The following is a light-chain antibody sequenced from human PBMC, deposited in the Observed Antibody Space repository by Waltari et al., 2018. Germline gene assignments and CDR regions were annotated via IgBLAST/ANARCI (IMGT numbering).Light chain of an antibody. CDR2: DVS. CDR3: GSYSGTTTYV. J-gene: IGLJ1*01. Sequence: QSTLAQPASVSGSPGQSITISCTGTGSDVGRYNYVSWYQQLPGKAPKVIIFDVSDRPSGVSTRFSGSKSGNTASLTISGLQAEDEADYYCGSYSGTTTYVFGTGTYVTVL. V-gene: IGLV2-14*03. CDR1: GSDVGRYNY.